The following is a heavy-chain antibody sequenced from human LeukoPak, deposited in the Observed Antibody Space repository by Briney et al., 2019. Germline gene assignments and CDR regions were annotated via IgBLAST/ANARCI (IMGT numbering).Heavy chain of an antibody. Sequence: SVKVSCKASGGTFSSYAISWVRQAPGQGLEWMGGIIPIFGTANYAQKFQGRVTITADKSTSTAYMELSSLRSEDTAVYYCASRAGYSSGWYDYFDYWGQGTLVTDSS. V-gene: IGHV1-69*06. D-gene: IGHD6-19*01. CDR2: IIPIFGTA. CDR3: ASRAGYSSGWYDYFDY. J-gene: IGHJ4*02. CDR1: GGTFSSYA.